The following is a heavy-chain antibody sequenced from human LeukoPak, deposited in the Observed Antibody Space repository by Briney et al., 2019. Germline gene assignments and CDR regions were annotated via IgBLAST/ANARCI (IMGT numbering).Heavy chain of an antibody. CDR2: INTNTGNP. V-gene: IGHV7-4-1*02. Sequence: ASVKVSCKASGYTFTSYAMNWVRQAPGQGLEWMGWINTNTGNPTYAQGFTGRFVFSLDTSVSTAYLQISSLKAEDTAVYYCARGDIVVVPAAMAGDPFDYWGQGTLVTVSS. CDR3: ARGDIVVVPAAMAGDPFDY. D-gene: IGHD2-2*01. J-gene: IGHJ4*02. CDR1: GYTFTSYA.